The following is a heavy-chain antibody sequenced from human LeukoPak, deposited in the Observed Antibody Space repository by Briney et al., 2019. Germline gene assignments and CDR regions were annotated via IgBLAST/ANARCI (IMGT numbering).Heavy chain of an antibody. D-gene: IGHD3-10*01. J-gene: IGHJ4*02. CDR2: IYHSGST. V-gene: IGHV4-38-2*02. Sequence: PXETXSLTCAVSGYSISSGYYWGWIRPPPGKGLEWIGSIYHSGSTYYNPSLKSRVTISVDTSKNQFSLKLSSVTAADTAVYYCARDFSITMVRGALDYRGQGTLVTVSS. CDR1: GYSISSGYY. CDR3: ARDFSITMVRGALDY.